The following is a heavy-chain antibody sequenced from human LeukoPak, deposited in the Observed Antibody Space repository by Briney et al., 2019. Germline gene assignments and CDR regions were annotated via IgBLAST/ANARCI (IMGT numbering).Heavy chain of an antibody. CDR2: IKEDGSAK. V-gene: IGHV3-7*01. CDR3: ARNPGWGALDI. J-gene: IGHJ3*02. CDR1: GFTFSSHW. Sequence: GGSLRLPCAASGFTFSSHWMSWVRQAPGKGLEWVAIIKEDGSAKYYVDSVKGRFTISRDNAKNSLSLQMNSLRAEDTAVYYCARNPGWGALDIWGQGTMVTVSS. D-gene: IGHD3-10*01.